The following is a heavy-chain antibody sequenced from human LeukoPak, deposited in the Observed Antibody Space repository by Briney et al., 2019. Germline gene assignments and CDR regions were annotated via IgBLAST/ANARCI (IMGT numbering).Heavy chain of an antibody. Sequence: SETLSLTCTVSGGSISGYYWSWIRQPPGKGLEWIGYIYYSGSTKYNPSLKSRVTVSVDTSKNQFSLKLSSVTAADTAVFYCARGGRLLPLDYWGQGTLVTVSS. CDR1: GGSISGYY. D-gene: IGHD4-17*01. J-gene: IGHJ4*02. CDR2: IYYSGST. V-gene: IGHV4-59*01. CDR3: ARGGRLLPLDY.